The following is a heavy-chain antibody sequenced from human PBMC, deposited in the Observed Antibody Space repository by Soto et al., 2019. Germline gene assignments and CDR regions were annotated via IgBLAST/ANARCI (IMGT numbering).Heavy chain of an antibody. Sequence: QVQLVQSGAEVKKPGASVKVSCKASGYTFTTYGMSWVRQAPGQGLDWMGWISTYNGNTKYAERLQARVTMTTDTTTSTAYMELRSLRSDDKAVYYCARGPTDYYDNSGNYFLDYWGQGTLVTVSS. J-gene: IGHJ4*02. CDR1: GYTFTTYG. CDR2: ISTYNGNT. CDR3: ARGPTDYYDNSGNYFLDY. D-gene: IGHD3-22*01. V-gene: IGHV1-18*01.